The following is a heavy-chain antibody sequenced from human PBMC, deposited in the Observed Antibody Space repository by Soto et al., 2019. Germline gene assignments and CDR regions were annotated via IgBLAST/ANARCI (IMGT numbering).Heavy chain of an antibody. CDR1: GFTFSTYS. J-gene: IGHJ4*02. V-gene: IGHV3-48*02. D-gene: IGHD3-3*01. CDR3: ARDRIPDYYDFWAGSTVTEGYFDY. CDR2: ISSGSTSI. Sequence: HPGGSLRLSCAASGFTFSTYSMNWVRQAPGKGLEWISYISSGSTSIFYADSVKGRFTISRDNAKNSLYLQMDSLRDEDTAVYYCARDRIPDYYDFWAGSTVTEGYFDYWGQGTLVTVSS.